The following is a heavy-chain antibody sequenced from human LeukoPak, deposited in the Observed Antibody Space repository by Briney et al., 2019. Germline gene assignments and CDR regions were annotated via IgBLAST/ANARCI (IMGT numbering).Heavy chain of an antibody. CDR2: IYSGGST. V-gene: IGHV3-53*01. CDR1: GFTVSSNY. Sequence: PGGSLRLSCAASGFTVSSNYMSWVRQAPGKGLEWVSVIYSGGSTYYADSVKGRFTISRDNSKNTLYLQMNSLRAEDTAVYYCARDDGGVPAARDINWFDPWGQGTLVTVSS. D-gene: IGHD2-2*01. J-gene: IGHJ5*02. CDR3: ARDDGGVPAARDINWFDP.